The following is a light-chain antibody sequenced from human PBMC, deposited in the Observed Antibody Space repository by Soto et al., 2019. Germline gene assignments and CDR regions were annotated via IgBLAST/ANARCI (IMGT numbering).Light chain of an antibody. CDR3: QQRSNWPPAT. V-gene: IGKV3-11*01. CDR1: QSVSSY. Sequence: EIVLTQSPATLSLSPGERATLSCRASQSVSSYLAWYQQKPGQAPRLLLYDASNRATGITARFSGSRSGTDFTLTISSLEPEDFAVYYCQQRSNWPPATFGQGTKLEL. J-gene: IGKJ2*01. CDR2: DAS.